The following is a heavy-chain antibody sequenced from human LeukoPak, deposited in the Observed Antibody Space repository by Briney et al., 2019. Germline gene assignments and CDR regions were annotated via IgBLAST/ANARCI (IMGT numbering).Heavy chain of an antibody. D-gene: IGHD1-26*01. J-gene: IGHJ4*02. CDR2: IYYSGST. CDR1: GGSISSYY. CDR3: ARVGFIWPHYYFDY. V-gene: IGHV4-59*08. Sequence: PSETLSLTCTVSGGSISSYYWSWIRQPPGKGLEWIGYIYYSGSTNYNPSLKSRVTISVDTSKNQFSLKLSSVTAADTAVYYCARVGFIWPHYYFDYWGQGTLVTVSS.